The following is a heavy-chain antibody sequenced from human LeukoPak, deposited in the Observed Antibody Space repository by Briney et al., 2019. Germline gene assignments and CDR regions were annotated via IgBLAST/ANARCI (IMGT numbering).Heavy chain of an antibody. CDR2: INPVTGGT. CDR3: ARVARSTNHLHFDY. J-gene: IGHJ4*02. D-gene: IGHD4-17*01. CDR1: GYTFTGYY. Sequence: ASVKVSCKTSGYTFTGYYLHWVRQAPGQGLEWMGWINPVTGGTEYAQKFYAKITMTRDTSISTAFLEVTSLKSDDTAVYYCARVARSTNHLHFDYWGQGTLVTVSS. V-gene: IGHV1-2*02.